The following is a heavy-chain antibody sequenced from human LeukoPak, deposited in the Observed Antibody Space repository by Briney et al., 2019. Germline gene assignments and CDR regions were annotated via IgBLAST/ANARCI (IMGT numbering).Heavy chain of an antibody. J-gene: IGHJ4*02. CDR1: GGSVSSSIYY. Sequence: SETLSLTSTVSGGSVSSSIYYWGWIRQPPGKVLEWIGSIYYSGSTSYNPSLKSRVTISVDTSKNQFSLKLTSVTAADTAVYYCASRNDILTGYVFDFWGQGTLVTVSS. CDR2: IYYSGST. D-gene: IGHD3-9*01. CDR3: ASRNDILTGYVFDF. V-gene: IGHV4-39*01.